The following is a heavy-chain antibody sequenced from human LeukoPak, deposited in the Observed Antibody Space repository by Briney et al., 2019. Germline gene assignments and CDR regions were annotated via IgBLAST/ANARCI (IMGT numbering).Heavy chain of an antibody. CDR3: ASSYYYYMDV. J-gene: IGHJ6*03. CDR2: IYYSWST. V-gene: IGHV4-59*01. CDR1: GGSISSYY. Sequence: SETLSLTCTVSGGSISSYYWRWIRKPPGRGLECIGYIYYSWSTDYSPALKSRVTISVDTSKNQLSLELSSVTAADTAGYYCASSYYYYMDVWGKGTTVTVSS.